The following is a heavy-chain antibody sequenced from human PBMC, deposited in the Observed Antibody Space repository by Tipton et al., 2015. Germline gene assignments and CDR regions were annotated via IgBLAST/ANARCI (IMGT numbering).Heavy chain of an antibody. V-gene: IGHV3-23*01. J-gene: IGHJ4*02. Sequence: GSLRLSCAASGFTFSSYWMHWVRQAPGKGLEWVSVISGSGGSTYYADSVKGRFTISRDNSKNTLYLQMNSLRAEDTAVYYCARDDSTGYHYLDSWGQGTLVTVSS. CDR3: ARDDSTGYHYLDS. CDR2: ISGSGGST. CDR1: GFTFSSYW. D-gene: IGHD3-22*01.